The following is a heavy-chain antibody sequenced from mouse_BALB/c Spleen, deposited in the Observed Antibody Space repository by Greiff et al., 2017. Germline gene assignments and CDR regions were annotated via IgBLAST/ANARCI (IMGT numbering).Heavy chain of an antibody. V-gene: IGHV14-3*02. D-gene: IGHD1-1*01. CDR2: IDPANGNT. CDR3: ARVITTVVATD. Sequence: EVQVVESGAELVKPGASVKLSCTASGFNIKDTYMHWVKQRPEQGLAWIGRIDPANGNTKYDPKFQGKATITADTSSNTAYLQLSSLTSEDTAVYYCARVITTVVATDWGQGTTLTVSS. CDR1: GFNIKDTY. J-gene: IGHJ2*01.